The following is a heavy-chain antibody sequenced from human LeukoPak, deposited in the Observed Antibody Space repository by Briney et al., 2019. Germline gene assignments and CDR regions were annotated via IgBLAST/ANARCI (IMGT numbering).Heavy chain of an antibody. CDR3: AKGGKFGDYGEF. CDR1: GGSISTISW. Sequence: SETLSLTCAVSGGSISTISWWTWARQPPGKGLEWIGEIYHSGTTNYNPSLKIRVTMSVDKSKNQFSLKLRSVTAADTAVYYCAKGGKFGDYGEFWGRGTLVTVSS. J-gene: IGHJ4*02. CDR2: IYHSGTT. D-gene: IGHD4-17*01. V-gene: IGHV4-4*02.